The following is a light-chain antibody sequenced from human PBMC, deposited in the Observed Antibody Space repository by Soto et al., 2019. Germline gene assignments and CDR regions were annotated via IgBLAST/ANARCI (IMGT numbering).Light chain of an antibody. CDR2: EVS. CDR1: SSDVGGYNY. J-gene: IGLJ2*01. Sequence: QSALTQPPSASGSPGQSVTISCTGTSSDVGGYNYVSWYQQHPGKAPKLMIYEVSKRASGVPDRFSGSKSGNTASLTVSGLQAEDEADYYCSSYAGSHNFVVFGGGTKLTVL. CDR3: SSYAGSHNFVV. V-gene: IGLV2-8*01.